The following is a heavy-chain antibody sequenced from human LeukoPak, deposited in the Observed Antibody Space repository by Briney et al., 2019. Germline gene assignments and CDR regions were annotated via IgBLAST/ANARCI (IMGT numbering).Heavy chain of an antibody. D-gene: IGHD5-18*01. V-gene: IGHV3-66*01. J-gene: IGHJ4*02. CDR1: GSTVSSNY. Sequence: RRSLRLSCAASGSTVSSNYMSWVRQTPGKGLEWVSLIYSGGSTYYTASVKTSVTPSRDNSKNTHYLQMNTLRAADTAAYFCASTAMVPRLDYWRQGPRVSV. CDR2: IYSGGST. CDR3: ASTAMVPRLDY.